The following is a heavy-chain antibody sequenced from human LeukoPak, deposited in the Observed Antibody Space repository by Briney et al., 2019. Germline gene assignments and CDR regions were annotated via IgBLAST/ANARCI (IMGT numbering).Heavy chain of an antibody. CDR1: GLTVSSNY. V-gene: IGHV3-53*01. J-gene: IGHJ4*02. Sequence: GGSLRLSCAASGLTVSSNYMSWVRQAPGPGLERVSFFYTGGRTYYADSVKGRFTISRDNSKNTLYLQMNSLRAEDTAVYYCARDSIAAAGTPDYWGQGTLVTVSS. D-gene: IGHD6-13*01. CDR2: FYTGGRT. CDR3: ARDSIAAAGTPDY.